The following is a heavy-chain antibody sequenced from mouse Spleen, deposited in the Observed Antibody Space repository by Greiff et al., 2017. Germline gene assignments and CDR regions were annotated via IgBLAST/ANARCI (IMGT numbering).Heavy chain of an antibody. J-gene: IGHJ2*01. CDR1: GYTFTSYW. CDR2: IDPSDSYT. Sequence: QVQLQQPGAELVMPGASVKLSCKASGYTFTSYWMHWVKQRPGQGLEWIGEIDPSDSYTNYNQKFKGKATLTVDKSSSTAYMQLSSLTSEDSAVYYCARLPSNYFDYWGQGTTLTVSS. CDR3: ARLPSNYFDY. V-gene: IGHV1-69*01. D-gene: IGHD5-5*01.